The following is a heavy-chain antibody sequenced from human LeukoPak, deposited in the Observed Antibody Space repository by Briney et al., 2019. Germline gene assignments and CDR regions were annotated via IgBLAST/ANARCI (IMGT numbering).Heavy chain of an antibody. CDR3: ARVRQQLGYWFDP. CDR1: GGTFSSYA. Sequence: SVKVSCKASGGTFSSYAISWVRQAPGQGLEWMGRIIPILGIANYAQKFQGRVTITADKSTSTAYTELSSLRPEDTAVYYCARVRQQLGYWFDPWGQGTLVTVSS. V-gene: IGHV1-69*04. CDR2: IIPILGIA. J-gene: IGHJ5*02. D-gene: IGHD6-13*01.